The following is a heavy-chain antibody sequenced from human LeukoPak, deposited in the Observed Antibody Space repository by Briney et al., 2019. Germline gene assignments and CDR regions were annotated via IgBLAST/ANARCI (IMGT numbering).Heavy chain of an antibody. V-gene: IGHV3-30*04. J-gene: IGHJ4*02. CDR3: ERDGTTDYGDYVGGFFGY. CDR1: GFTFSSYA. D-gene: IGHD4-17*01. Sequence: PGRSLRLSCAASGFTFSSYAMHWVRQAPGKGLEWVAVISYDGSNKYYADCVKGRFTISRDNSKNTLYLQMNSLRAEDTAVYYCERDGTTDYGDYVGGFFGYWGQGTLVTVSS. CDR2: ISYDGSNK.